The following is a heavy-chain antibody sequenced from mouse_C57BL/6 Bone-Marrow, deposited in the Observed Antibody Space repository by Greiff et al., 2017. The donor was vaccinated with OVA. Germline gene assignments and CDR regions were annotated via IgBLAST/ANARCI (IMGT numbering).Heavy chain of an antibody. V-gene: IGHV1-72*01. J-gene: IGHJ1*03. D-gene: IGHD1-1*01. Sequence: QVQLQQSGAELVKPGASVKLSCKASGYTFTSYWMHWVKQRPGRGLDGMGRIDPNSGGTKYNEKFKSKATLTVDKPSSTAYMQLSSLTSEDSAVYYCARRGLYYYGSSHWYFDVWGTGTTVTVSS. CDR1: GYTFTSYW. CDR3: ARRGLYYYGSSHWYFDV. CDR2: IDPNSGGT.